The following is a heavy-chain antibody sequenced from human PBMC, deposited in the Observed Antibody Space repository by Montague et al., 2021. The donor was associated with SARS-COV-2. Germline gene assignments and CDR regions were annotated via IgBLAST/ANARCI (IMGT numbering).Heavy chain of an antibody. CDR2: IFYSKTT. Sequence: IFYSKTTYYNPSLKSRVTISVDTSKHQYSLTLRFVTAADTALYYCARGMNFGDYPIDSWGQGTPGTVS. J-gene: IGHJ4*02. CDR3: ARGMNFGDYPIDS. V-gene: IGHV4-39*07. D-gene: IGHD4-17*01.